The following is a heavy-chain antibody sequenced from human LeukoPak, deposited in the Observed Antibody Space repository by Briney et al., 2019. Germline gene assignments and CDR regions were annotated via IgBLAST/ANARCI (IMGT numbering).Heavy chain of an antibody. V-gene: IGHV3-23*01. CDR3: ARASWVSSADAVR. Sequence: GGSLTLSCAASGLSFSSFAMSWVRQAPARGLQWLSSMKGTGETFYADSVRGRFTLSRDGSRNTVYLQLNNLRVEDTAVYYCARASWVSSADAVRWGQGTVVTVSS. CDR1: GLSFSSFA. CDR2: MKGTGET. D-gene: IGHD3-16*01. J-gene: IGHJ4*02.